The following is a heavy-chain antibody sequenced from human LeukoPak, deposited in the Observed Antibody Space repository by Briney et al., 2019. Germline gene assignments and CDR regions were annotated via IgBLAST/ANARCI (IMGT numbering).Heavy chain of an antibody. V-gene: IGHV1-18*01. CDR3: ARNYCSGGSCYPDY. D-gene: IGHD2-15*01. CDR1: GYTFTSYG. CDR2: ISAYSGNT. Sequence: ASVKVSCKASGYTFTSYGISWVRQAPGQGLEWMGWISAYSGNTNYAQKLQGRVTMTTDTSTSTAYMELRSLRSDDTAVYYCARNYCSGGSCYPDYWGQGTLVTVPS. J-gene: IGHJ4*02.